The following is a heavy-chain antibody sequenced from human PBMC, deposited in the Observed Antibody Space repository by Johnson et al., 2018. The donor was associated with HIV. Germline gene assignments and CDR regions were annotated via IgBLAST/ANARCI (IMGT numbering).Heavy chain of an antibody. CDR3: ARGRGALDI. CDR2: IGTAGDT. D-gene: IGHD3-16*01. V-gene: IGHV3-13*01. J-gene: IGHJ3*02. Sequence: VQLVESGGGLVQPGGSLRLSCAASGFTFSSYDMHWVRQATGKGLEWVSAIGTAGDTYYPGSVKGRCTIYRDNSKNTMYLQMNSLRAEDTAVYYCARGRGALDIWGQGTVVTISS. CDR1: GFTFSSYD.